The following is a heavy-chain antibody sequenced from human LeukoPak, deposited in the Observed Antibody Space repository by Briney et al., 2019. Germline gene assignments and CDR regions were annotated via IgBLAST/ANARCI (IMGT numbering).Heavy chain of an antibody. V-gene: IGHV3-23*01. CDR3: AKGQRDSSGYYGGVWCFDY. Sequence: GGSLRLSCAASGFTFSSSAISWVRQAPGKGLEWVSAISNNGGYTYYADSVQGRFTISRDNSKSTLCLQMNSLRAEDTAVYYCAKGQRDSSGYYGGVWCFDYWGQGTLVTVSS. J-gene: IGHJ4*02. CDR2: ISNNGGYT. D-gene: IGHD3-22*01. CDR1: GFTFSSSA.